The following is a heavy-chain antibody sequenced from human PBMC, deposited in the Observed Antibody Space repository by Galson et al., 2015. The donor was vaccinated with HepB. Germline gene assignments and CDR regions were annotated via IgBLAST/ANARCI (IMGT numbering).Heavy chain of an antibody. J-gene: IGHJ4*02. CDR2: ISYDGSSK. CDR1: GFTLSSYA. D-gene: IGHD5-24*01. CDR3: AREGEMATITSGFDY. Sequence: SLRLSCAASGFTLSSYAMHWVRQAPGKGLEWVAVISYDGSSKSYADSVKGRFTISRDNSKNTLYLQVNSLRAEDTAVYYCAREGEMATITSGFDYWGQGTLVTVSS. V-gene: IGHV3-30*04.